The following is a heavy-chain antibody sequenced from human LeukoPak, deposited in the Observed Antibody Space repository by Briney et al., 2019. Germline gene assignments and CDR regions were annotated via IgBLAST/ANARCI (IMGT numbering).Heavy chain of an antibody. CDR1: GGTFSSYA. CDR2: IIPIFGTA. D-gene: IGHD6-6*01. J-gene: IGHJ5*02. V-gene: IGHV1-69*13. CDR3: ARGPGQFVRTPPRGWFDP. Sequence: ASVKVSCKASGGTFSSYAISWVRQAPGQGLEWMGGIIPIFGTANHAQKFQGRVTITADESTSTAYMELSSLRSEDTAVYYCARGPGQFVRTPPRGWFDPWGQGTLVTVSS.